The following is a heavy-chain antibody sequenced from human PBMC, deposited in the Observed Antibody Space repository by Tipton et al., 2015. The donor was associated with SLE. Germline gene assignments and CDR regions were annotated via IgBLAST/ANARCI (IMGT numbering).Heavy chain of an antibody. V-gene: IGHV4-39*07. Sequence: TLSLTCTVSGGSINSDDYHWSWIRQPPGKGLEWIGSIFYTGSTYYNPSLKSRVSFSIDTSKNQFSLKLNSVTAADTAVYYCARRHYSGPFDNWGQGTLVTVST. CDR2: IFYTGST. CDR1: GGSINSDDYH. J-gene: IGHJ4*02. CDR3: ARRHYSGPFDN. D-gene: IGHD5-12*01.